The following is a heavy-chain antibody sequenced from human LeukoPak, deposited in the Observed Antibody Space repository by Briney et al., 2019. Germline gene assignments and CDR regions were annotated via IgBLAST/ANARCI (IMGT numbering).Heavy chain of an antibody. V-gene: IGHV4-39*01. CDR2: IYYSGST. CDR3: ARREGVQWLVSGYFDY. D-gene: IGHD6-19*01. Sequence: PSETLSLTCTVSGGSISSSSYYWGWIRQPPGKGLEWIGSIYYSGSTYYNPSLKSRVTISVDTSKNQFSLKLSSVTAADTAVYYCARREGVQWLVSGYFDYWGQGTLVTVSS. CDR1: GGSISSSSYY. J-gene: IGHJ4*02.